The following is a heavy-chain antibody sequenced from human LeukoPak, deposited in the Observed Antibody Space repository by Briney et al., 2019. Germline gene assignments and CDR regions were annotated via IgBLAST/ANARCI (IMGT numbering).Heavy chain of an antibody. D-gene: IGHD6-13*01. Sequence: GGSLRLSCAASGFTFSDYYMSWIRQAPGKGLEWVSYISSSGSTIYYADSVKGRFTISRDNAKNSLYLQMNSLRAEDTAVYYCARALEEQLVREYYYYGMDVWGQGTTVPGSS. CDR2: ISSSGSTI. CDR1: GFTFSDYY. J-gene: IGHJ6*02. V-gene: IGHV3-11*01. CDR3: ARALEEQLVREYYYYGMDV.